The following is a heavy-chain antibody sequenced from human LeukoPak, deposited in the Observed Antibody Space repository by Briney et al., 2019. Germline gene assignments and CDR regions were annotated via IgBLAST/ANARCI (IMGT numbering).Heavy chain of an antibody. D-gene: IGHD3-3*01. CDR1: GYTFTGYY. Sequence: ASVKVSCKASGYTFTGYYMHWVRQAPGQGLEWMGWISAYNGNTNYAQKLQGRVTMTTDTSTSTAYMELRSLRSDDTAVYYCARVLYGAFDFWSGYHPPVFDYWGQGTLVTVSS. CDR2: ISAYNGNT. CDR3: ARVLYGAFDFWSGYHPPVFDY. J-gene: IGHJ4*02. V-gene: IGHV1-18*04.